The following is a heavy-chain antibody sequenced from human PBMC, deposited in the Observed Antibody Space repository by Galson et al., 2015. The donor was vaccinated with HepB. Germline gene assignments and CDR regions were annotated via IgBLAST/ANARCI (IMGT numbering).Heavy chain of an antibody. CDR1: GGSISSSSYY. Sequence: SETLSLTCTVSGGSISSSSYYWGWIRQPPGKGLEWIGSIYYSGSTYYNPSLKSRVTISVDTSKNQFSLKLSSVTAADTAVYYCARSGITMTTVTTLGWFDPWGQGTLVTVSS. CDR2: IYYSGST. CDR3: ARSGITMTTVTTLGWFDP. D-gene: IGHD4-17*01. J-gene: IGHJ5*02. V-gene: IGHV4-39*01.